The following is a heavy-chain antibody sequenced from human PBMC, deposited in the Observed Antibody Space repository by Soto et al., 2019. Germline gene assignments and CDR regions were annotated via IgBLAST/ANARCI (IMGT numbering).Heavy chain of an antibody. D-gene: IGHD1-26*01. Sequence: QVQLPESGPGLVKPSETLSLTCSVSGDSVSSYYWSWIRQPPGKGLEWIGYVYYDGSTNYNPSLETRVTISIDTSKNQVSLKLNSVTAADTAVYYCARGRRSPTVYYGLDVWGQGTTVAVSS. J-gene: IGHJ6*02. CDR1: GDSVSSYY. CDR2: VYYDGST. CDR3: ARGRRSPTVYYGLDV. V-gene: IGHV4-59*02.